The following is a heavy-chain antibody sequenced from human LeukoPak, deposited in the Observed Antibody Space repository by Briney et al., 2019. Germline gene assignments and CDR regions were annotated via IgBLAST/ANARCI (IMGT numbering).Heavy chain of an antibody. CDR3: ATERTHYDSSGYYRLDY. CDR1: GGTFSSYT. V-gene: IGHV1-69*04. D-gene: IGHD3-22*01. Sequence: SVKVSCKASGGTFSSYTISWVRQAPGQGLEWMGRIIPILGIANYAQKFQGRVTITADKSTSTAYMELSSLRSEDTAVYYCATERTHYDSSGYYRLDYWGQGTLVTVSS. J-gene: IGHJ4*02. CDR2: IIPILGIA.